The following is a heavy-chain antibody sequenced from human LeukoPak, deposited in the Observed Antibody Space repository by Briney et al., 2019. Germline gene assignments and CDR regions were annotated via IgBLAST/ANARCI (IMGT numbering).Heavy chain of an antibody. CDR2: IYYSGST. V-gene: IGHV4-59*01. Sequence: PSETLSLTCTVSGGSISSFYWSWIRQPPGKGLEWIGYIYYSGSTNYNPSLKSRVTISVDTSKNQLSLKLSSVTAADTAVYYCARGGVFFDYWGQGTLVTVSS. D-gene: IGHD3-10*01. CDR3: ARGGVFFDY. J-gene: IGHJ4*02. CDR1: GGSISSFY.